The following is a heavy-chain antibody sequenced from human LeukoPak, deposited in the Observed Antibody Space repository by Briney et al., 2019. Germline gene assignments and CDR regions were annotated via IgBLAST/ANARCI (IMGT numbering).Heavy chain of an antibody. CDR1: GNYW. V-gene: IGHV3-74*01. CDR2: INSDGSWT. CDR3: VSFYETY. J-gene: IGHJ4*02. D-gene: IGHD2/OR15-2a*01. Sequence: GGSLRLSCAASGNYWMHWVRQAPGKGLVWVSHINSDGSWTSYADSVKGRFTISKDNAKNTVYLQMNSLRAEDTAVYYCVSFYETYWGRGTLVTVPS.